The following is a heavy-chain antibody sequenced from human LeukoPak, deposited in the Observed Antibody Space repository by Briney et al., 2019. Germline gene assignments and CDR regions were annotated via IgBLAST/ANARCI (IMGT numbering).Heavy chain of an antibody. J-gene: IGHJ6*02. V-gene: IGHV7-4-1*02. CDR2: INTNTGNP. CDR1: GYTFTSYG. Sequence: ASVKLSCKASGYTFTSYGVNWVRQAPGQGLEWMGWINTNTGNPTYAQGLTGRFVFSLDTSVSTAYLQISSLQAEDSAVYYCARKIPFVVVMDVWGQGTTVTVSS. D-gene: IGHD2-2*01. CDR3: ARKIPFVVVMDV.